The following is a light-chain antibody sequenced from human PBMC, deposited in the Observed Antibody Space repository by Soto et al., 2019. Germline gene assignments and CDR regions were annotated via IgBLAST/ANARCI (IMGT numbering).Light chain of an antibody. Sequence: DIQMTQSPSTLAASLGDRVTITCRASQSISVWLAWYQQKPGKAPNLLIYQASRLESGVPSRFRGSGSGTEFTLTISSLQPDDFETYYCQHYNSYSEAFGQGTKVDIK. V-gene: IGKV1-5*03. CDR1: QSISVW. CDR2: QAS. J-gene: IGKJ1*01. CDR3: QHYNSYSEA.